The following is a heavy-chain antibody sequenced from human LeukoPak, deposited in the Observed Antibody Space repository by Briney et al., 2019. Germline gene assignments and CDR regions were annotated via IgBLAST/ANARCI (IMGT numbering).Heavy chain of an antibody. D-gene: IGHD5-18*01. V-gene: IGHV3-30-3*01. CDR3: ARDLGYSSGHGIGH. CDR2: ILYDGSNS. J-gene: IGHJ4*02. CDR1: GFTFSTYT. Sequence: GGSLRLSCAASGFTFSTYTLHWVRQAPGKGLEWVALILYDGSNSYYGDSVRGRFTISRDNSKNTLHLQMNSLRIDDTAMYYCARDLGYSSGHGIGHWGQGTLVTVSS.